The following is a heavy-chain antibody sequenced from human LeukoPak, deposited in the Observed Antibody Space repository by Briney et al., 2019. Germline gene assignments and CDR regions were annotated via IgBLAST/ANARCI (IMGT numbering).Heavy chain of an antibody. CDR3: ARARGSSWSPY. CDR1: GFNFNEYY. J-gene: IGHJ4*02. D-gene: IGHD6-13*01. V-gene: IGHV3-11*04. Sequence: GGSLRLSCVASGFNFNEYYMSWIRQAPGKGLEWVSYIGSTIYYADSVKGRFTISRDNAKNSLYLQMNSLRAEDTAVYYCARARGSSWSPYWGQGTLVTVSS. CDR2: IGSTI.